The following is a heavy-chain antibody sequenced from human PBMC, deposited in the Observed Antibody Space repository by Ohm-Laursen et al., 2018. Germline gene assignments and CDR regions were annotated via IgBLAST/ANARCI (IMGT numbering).Heavy chain of an antibody. CDR1: GYSFNSNH. J-gene: IGHJ6*02. CDR3: VRDFEWATDV. D-gene: IGHD3-3*01. Sequence: SVKVSCNASGYSFNSNHMQWLRQAPGQGLEWMGIIKSTDDTRTYAQKFQGRVTMTKDRSTSTVYMELSNLRSDDTAVYYCVRDFEWATDVWGQGTLVTVSS. CDR2: IKSTDDTR. V-gene: IGHV1-46*02.